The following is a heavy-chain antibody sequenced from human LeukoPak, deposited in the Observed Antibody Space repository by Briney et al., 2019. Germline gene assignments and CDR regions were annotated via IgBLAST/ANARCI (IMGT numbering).Heavy chain of an antibody. V-gene: IGHV4-59*01. CDR1: GGSISSYY. D-gene: IGHD3-10*01. J-gene: IGHJ5*02. CDR3: AAYYYGSGSYFHNWFDP. Sequence: SETLSLTCTVSGGSISSYYWSWIRQPPGKGLEWIGYIYYSGSTNYNPSLKSRVTISVDTSKNQFSLKLSSVTAADTAVYYCAAYYYGSGSYFHNWFDPWGQGTLVTVSS. CDR2: IYYSGST.